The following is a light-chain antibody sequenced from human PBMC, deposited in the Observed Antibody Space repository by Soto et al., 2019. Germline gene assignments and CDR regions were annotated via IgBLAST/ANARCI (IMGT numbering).Light chain of an antibody. J-gene: IGKJ1*01. CDR1: QSVSSSY. Sequence: EIVLTHSPGTLSLSPGERATLSCRASQSVSSSYLAWYQQKPGQAPRLLIYGASSRATGIPDRFSGSGSGTDFTLTISRLEPEDFAVYYCQQFRTFGQGTKVDNK. V-gene: IGKV3-20*01. CDR3: QQFRT. CDR2: GAS.